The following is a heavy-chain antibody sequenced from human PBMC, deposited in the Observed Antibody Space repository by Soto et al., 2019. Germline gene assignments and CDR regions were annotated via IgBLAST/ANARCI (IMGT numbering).Heavy chain of an antibody. D-gene: IGHD3-22*01. Sequence: EVQLLESGGGLVQPGGSLRLSCAASGFTFSSYAMSWVRQAPGKGLEWVSAISGSGGSTYYADSVKGRFTISRDNSKNTLYLQMNSLRAEDTAVYYCAKGGDDSSGYYPPYYFDYWCQGTLVTVSS. J-gene: IGHJ4*02. V-gene: IGHV3-23*01. CDR3: AKGGDDSSGYYPPYYFDY. CDR2: ISGSGGST. CDR1: GFTFSSYA.